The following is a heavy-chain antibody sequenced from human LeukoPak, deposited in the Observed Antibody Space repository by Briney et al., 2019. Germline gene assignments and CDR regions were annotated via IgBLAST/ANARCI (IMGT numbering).Heavy chain of an antibody. Sequence: VASVKVSCKASGGTFSSYAISWVRQAPGQGLEWMGGIIPIFGTANYAQKFQGRVTITADESTSTAYMELSSLRSEDTAVYYCARSGITMVRGVITYNWFDPWGQGTLVTVSS. CDR3: ARSGITMVRGVITYNWFDP. CDR1: GGTFSSYA. D-gene: IGHD3-10*01. CDR2: IIPIFGTA. J-gene: IGHJ5*02. V-gene: IGHV1-69*13.